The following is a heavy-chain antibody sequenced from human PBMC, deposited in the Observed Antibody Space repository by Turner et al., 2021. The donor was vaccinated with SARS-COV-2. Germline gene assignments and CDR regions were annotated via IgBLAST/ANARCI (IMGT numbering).Heavy chain of an antibody. J-gene: IGHJ4*02. CDR2: IYYSGDT. D-gene: IGHD5-18*01. V-gene: IGHV4-39*01. CDR1: DGSISSNMYY. Sequence: QLQLQESGPGLVKPSETLSHTCTVSDGSISSNMYYWSWIRQSPGKGLEWIGSIYYSGDTFYNPSLKSRVTISMDTSKNQFSLRLTSVTAADTAVYYCATREYSSGHFDYWGQGTLVTVSS. CDR3: ATREYSSGHFDY.